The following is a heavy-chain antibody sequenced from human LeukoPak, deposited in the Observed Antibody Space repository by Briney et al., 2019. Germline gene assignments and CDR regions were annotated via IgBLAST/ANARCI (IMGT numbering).Heavy chain of an antibody. J-gene: IGHJ4*02. CDR2: IYSAETA. Sequence: PGGSLRLSCAASGLTVTRHYISWVRQGPGKGLEWVSVIYSAETAFYAGSVKGRFTISRDDSKNTLYLQMNSLKTEDTAVYYCTTDYYDILTGYSDYWGQGTLVTVSS. CDR1: GLTVTRHY. V-gene: IGHV3-66*01. D-gene: IGHD3-9*01. CDR3: TTDYYDILTGYSDY.